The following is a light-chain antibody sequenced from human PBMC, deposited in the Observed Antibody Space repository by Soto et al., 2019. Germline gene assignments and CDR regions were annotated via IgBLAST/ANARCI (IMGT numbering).Light chain of an antibody. CDR3: LHYDSWPQT. J-gene: IGKJ1*01. CDR1: QGIDSN. V-gene: IGKV3-15*01. CDR2: GAS. Sequence: IFMTQSPVALSASPGERVTVSCRASQGIDSNLAWYQQKPGQAPRLLIYGASTRATGIPARFSGSESGAEFTLTISSLQSEDSAVYYCLHYDSWPQTFGHGTKVQI.